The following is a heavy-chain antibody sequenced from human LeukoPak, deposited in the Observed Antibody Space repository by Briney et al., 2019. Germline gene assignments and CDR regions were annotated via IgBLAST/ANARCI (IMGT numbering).Heavy chain of an antibody. CDR1: GFTFSSYA. CDR3: AQDRAVWGSYRYIFAFDI. CDR2: ISGSGGST. Sequence: SGGSLRFSCAASGFTFSSYALSWVRQAPGKGLEWVSPISGSGGSTYYADSVKGRFTISRDNSKNTLYLQMNSLRAEDTAVYYCAQDRAVWGSYRYIFAFDIWGQGTMVTVSS. D-gene: IGHD3-16*02. J-gene: IGHJ3*02. V-gene: IGHV3-23*01.